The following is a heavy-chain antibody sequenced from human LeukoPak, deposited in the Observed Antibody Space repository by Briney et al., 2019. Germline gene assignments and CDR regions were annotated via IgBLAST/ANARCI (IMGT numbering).Heavy chain of an antibody. CDR2: IAPISGTP. V-gene: IGHV1-69*06. CDR1: GGTFTHYV. CDR3: AREGEYYSESGNLVDASDV. J-gene: IGHJ3*01. D-gene: IGHD3-10*01. Sequence: SVKVSCKASGGTFTHYVISWVRQAPGQGGLEWMGGIAPISGTPMYAQRFQGRVTITADTSTNTAYLEMSSLTSEDTAVYYCAREGEYYSESGNLVDASDVWGQGTMVTVSA.